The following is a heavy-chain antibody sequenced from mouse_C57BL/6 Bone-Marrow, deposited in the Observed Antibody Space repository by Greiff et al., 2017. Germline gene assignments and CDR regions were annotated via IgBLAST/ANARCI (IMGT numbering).Heavy chain of an antibody. CDR1: GYAFTNYL. V-gene: IGHV1-54*01. Sequence: QVQLKQSGAELVRPGTSVKVSCKASGYAFTNYLIEWVKQRPGQGLEWIGVINPGSGGTNYNEKFKGKATLTADKSSNTAYMQLSSLTSEDSAVYFCARSATVVAPFAYWGQGTLVTVSA. J-gene: IGHJ3*01. D-gene: IGHD1-1*01. CDR2: INPGSGGT. CDR3: ARSATVVAPFAY.